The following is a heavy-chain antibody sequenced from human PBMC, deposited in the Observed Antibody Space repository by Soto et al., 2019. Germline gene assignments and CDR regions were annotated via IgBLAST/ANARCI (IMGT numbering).Heavy chain of an antibody. CDR1: GGSFSGYY. V-gene: IGHV4-34*01. Sequence: QVQLQQWGAGLLKPSETLSLTCAVYGGSFSGYYWSWIRQPPGKGLEWIGEINHSGSTNYNPSLKRRVTISVDTSKNQFSLKLSSVTAADTAVYYCARGRYYYGSGTRPWFDPWGQGTLVTVSS. D-gene: IGHD3-10*01. CDR2: INHSGST. J-gene: IGHJ5*02. CDR3: ARGRYYYGSGTRPWFDP.